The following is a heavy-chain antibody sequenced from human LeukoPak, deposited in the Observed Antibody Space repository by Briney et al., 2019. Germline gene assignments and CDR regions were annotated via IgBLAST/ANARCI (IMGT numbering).Heavy chain of an antibody. V-gene: IGHV3-30*02. CDR1: GFIFSDYD. J-gene: IGHJ4*02. Sequence: GGSLRLSCAASGFIFSDYDMHWVRQAPGKGLEWVAYIQFDGANKYYGDSVKGRFTISRDNSKNTLYLQMNSLRVDDTSLYYCVKDIRRGDNYGYDQFAYWGQGTLVTVSS. D-gene: IGHD5-18*01. CDR2: IQFDGANK. CDR3: VKDIRRGDNYGYDQFAY.